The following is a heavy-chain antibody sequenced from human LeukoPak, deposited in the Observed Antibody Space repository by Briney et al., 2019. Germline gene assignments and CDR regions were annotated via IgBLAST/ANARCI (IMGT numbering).Heavy chain of an antibody. V-gene: IGHV4-59*12. CDR1: GDSISSYY. CDR2: INYSGST. Sequence: SETLSLTCTVSGDSISSYYWSWIRQSPGKGLEWIGYINYSGSTNYNPSLKSRVTISVDTSKNQFSLKLSSVTAADTAVYYCASDDYGDYLFDYWGQGTLVTVSS. D-gene: IGHD4-17*01. CDR3: ASDDYGDYLFDY. J-gene: IGHJ4*02.